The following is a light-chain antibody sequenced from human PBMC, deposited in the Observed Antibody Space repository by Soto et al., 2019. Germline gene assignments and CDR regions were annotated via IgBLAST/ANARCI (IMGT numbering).Light chain of an antibody. V-gene: IGKV1-5*01. CDR3: QQYNTYSSLT. CDR1: QSISSW. J-gene: IGKJ4*01. Sequence: DIQMTQAPSTLSASVGDRVTITCRASQSISSWLAWYQQKLGRAPRLLIYDASSLESGVPSRFSGSGYGTELTLTISSLQPDDFATYDCQQYNTYSSLTFGGGTKVDI. CDR2: DAS.